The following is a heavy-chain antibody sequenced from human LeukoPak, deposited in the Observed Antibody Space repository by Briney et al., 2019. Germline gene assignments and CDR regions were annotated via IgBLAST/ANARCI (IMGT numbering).Heavy chain of an antibody. D-gene: IGHD3-10*01. Sequence: KPSETLSLTCAVSGYSISSGYYWGWIRQPPGKGLEWIGSIYHSGSTYYNPSLESRVTISVDTSKNQFSLKLSSVTAADTAVYYCARGGEVRGVIYPWFDPWGQGTLVTVSS. V-gene: IGHV4-38-2*01. CDR3: ARGGEVRGVIYPWFDP. CDR2: IYHSGST. CDR1: GYSISSGYY. J-gene: IGHJ5*02.